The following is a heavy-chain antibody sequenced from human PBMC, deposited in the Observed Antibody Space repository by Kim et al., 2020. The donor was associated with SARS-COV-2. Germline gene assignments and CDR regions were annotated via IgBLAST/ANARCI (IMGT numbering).Heavy chain of an antibody. D-gene: IGHD3-10*01. CDR3: ARDHYGSGRFYDWFDP. V-gene: IGHV3-7*03. CDR1: GFTFSHYW. Sequence: GGSLRLSCVASGFTFSHYWMSWVRQAPGKGLEWVANIKQDGSDKYYEDSVRGRFTISRDNAKNSLYLEMNSLRAEDTAVYYCARDHYGSGRFYDWFDPWRQGTLVTVSS. J-gene: IGHJ5*02. CDR2: IKQDGSDK.